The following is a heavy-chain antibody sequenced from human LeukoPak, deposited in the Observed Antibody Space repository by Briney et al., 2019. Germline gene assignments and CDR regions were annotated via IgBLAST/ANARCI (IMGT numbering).Heavy chain of an antibody. D-gene: IGHD1-1*01. CDR1: GYTFTNYY. J-gene: IGHJ6*04. CDR3: ARVESHGSLGV. Sequence: ASVKVSCKASGYTFTNYYMHWVRQAPGQGLEWMGLINPSGGSTSYAEKFQGRVIMTRDMSTTTDYMELSSLRSEDTAVYYCARVESHGSLGVWGKGTTVTVSS. V-gene: IGHV1-46*01. CDR2: INPSGGST.